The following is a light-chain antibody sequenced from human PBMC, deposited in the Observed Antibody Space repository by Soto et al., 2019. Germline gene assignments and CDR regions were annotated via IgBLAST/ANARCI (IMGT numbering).Light chain of an antibody. CDR2: GAS. CDR3: QQSYSTPYT. CDR1: QSISNY. Sequence: DIQMTHSPPSLSASVGARVTITCRATQSISNYLNWYQQKPGKAPKLLIYGASSLESGVPSRFSCSGSGTDFTLTIASLQPEDFGTYYCQQSYSTPYTFGQGTILEIK. J-gene: IGKJ2*01. V-gene: IGKV1-39*01.